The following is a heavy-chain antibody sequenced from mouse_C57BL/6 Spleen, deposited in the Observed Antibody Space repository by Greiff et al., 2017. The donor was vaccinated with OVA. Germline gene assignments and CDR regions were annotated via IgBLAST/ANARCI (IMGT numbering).Heavy chain of an antibody. CDR3: AKKLGRDWYFDV. Sequence: QVQLQQPGTDLVKPGASVKLSCKASGYTFTSYWMHWVKQRPGQGLEWIGNINPSNGGTNYNEKFKSKATLTVDKSSSTAYMQLSSLTSEDSAVYYCAKKLGRDWYFDVWGTGTTVTVSS. CDR1: GYTFTSYW. CDR2: INPSNGGT. D-gene: IGHD4-1*01. V-gene: IGHV1-53*01. J-gene: IGHJ1*03.